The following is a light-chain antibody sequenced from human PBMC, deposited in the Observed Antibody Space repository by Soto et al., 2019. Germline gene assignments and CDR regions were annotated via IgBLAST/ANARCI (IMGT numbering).Light chain of an antibody. Sequence: EIVMTQSPATLSVSPGERATLSCRASQSVSSNLVWYQQKPGQAPRLLIYGASTRATGIPARFSGSGSGTEFTLTISSLQSEDFAVYYCQQYNNWPRGTFGQGTKLVIK. CDR3: QQYNNWPRGT. CDR2: GAS. J-gene: IGKJ2*02. CDR1: QSVSSN. V-gene: IGKV3-15*01.